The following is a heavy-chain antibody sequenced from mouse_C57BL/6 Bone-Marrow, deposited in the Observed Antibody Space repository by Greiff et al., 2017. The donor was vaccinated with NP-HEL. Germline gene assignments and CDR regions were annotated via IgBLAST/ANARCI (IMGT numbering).Heavy chain of an antibody. CDR2: IHPNSGST. J-gene: IGHJ3*01. CDR3: ARDYYGSSYAGFAD. CDR1: GYTFTSYW. Sequence: QVQLQQPGAELVKPGASVKLSCKASGYTFTSYWMHWVKQRPGQGLEWIGMIHPNSGSTNYNEKFKSKATLTVDKSSSTAYMQLSSLTSEDSAVYYCARDYYGSSYAGFADWGQGTLVTVAA. D-gene: IGHD1-1*01. V-gene: IGHV1-64*01.